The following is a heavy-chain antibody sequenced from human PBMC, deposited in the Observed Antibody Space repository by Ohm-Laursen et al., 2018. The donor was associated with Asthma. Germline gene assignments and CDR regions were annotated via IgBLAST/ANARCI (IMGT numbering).Heavy chain of an antibody. J-gene: IGHJ5*02. V-gene: IGHV1-46*01. D-gene: IGHD2-15*01. CDR3: ARRYCSGGSCYRRNNWFDP. CDR2: INPSGGST. Sequence: SVKVSCKSSGGTFSNYVIGWVRQAPGQGLEWMGIINPSGGSTSYAQKFQGRVTMTRDTSTSTVYMELSSLRSEDTAVYYCARRYCSGGSCYRRNNWFDPWGQGTLVTVSS. CDR1: GGTFSNYV.